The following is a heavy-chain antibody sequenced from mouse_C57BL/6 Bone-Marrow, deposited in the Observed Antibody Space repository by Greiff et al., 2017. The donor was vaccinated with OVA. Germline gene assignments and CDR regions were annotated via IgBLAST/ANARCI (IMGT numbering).Heavy chain of an antibody. J-gene: IGHJ4*01. CDR3: ARTTTVVPYAMDY. Sequence: QVQLQQPGAELVKPGASVKLSCKASGYTFTSYWLHWVKQRPGPGLEWIGMIHPNSGSTNYNEKFKSKATLTVDKSSSTAYMQLSSLTSEDSAVYYCARTTTVVPYAMDYWGQGTSVTVSS. CDR1: GYTFTSYW. D-gene: IGHD1-1*01. CDR2: IHPNSGST. V-gene: IGHV1-64*01.